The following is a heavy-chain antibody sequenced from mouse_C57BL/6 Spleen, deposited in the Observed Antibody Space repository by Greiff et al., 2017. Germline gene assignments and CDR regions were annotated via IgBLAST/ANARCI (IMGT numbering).Heavy chain of an antibody. J-gene: IGHJ1*03. CDR1: GYSITSGYY. CDR2: ISYDGSN. CDR3: ARGDPFWYFDV. V-gene: IGHV3-6*01. Sequence: LVESGPGLVKPSQSLSLTCSVTGYSITSGYYWNWIRQFPGNKLEWMGYISYDGSNNYNPSLKNRISITRDTSKNQFFLKLNSVTTEDTATYYCARGDPFWYFDVWGTGTTVTVSS.